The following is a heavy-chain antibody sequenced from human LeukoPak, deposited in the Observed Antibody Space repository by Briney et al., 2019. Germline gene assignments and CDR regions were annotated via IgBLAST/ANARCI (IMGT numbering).Heavy chain of an antibody. CDR1: GGTFSSYA. CDR3: AGRLRYFDQGAFDI. V-gene: IGHV1-69*06. J-gene: IGHJ3*02. CDR2: IIPIFGTA. Sequence: ASVKVSCKASGGTFSSYAISWVRQAPGQGLEWMGGIIPIFGTANYAQKFQGRVTITADKSTSTAYTELSSLRSEDTAVYYCAGRLRYFDQGAFDIWGQGTMVTVSS. D-gene: IGHD3-9*01.